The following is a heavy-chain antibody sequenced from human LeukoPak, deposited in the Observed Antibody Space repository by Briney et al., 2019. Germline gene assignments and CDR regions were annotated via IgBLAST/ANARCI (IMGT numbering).Heavy chain of an antibody. J-gene: IGHJ4*02. CDR3: AREWELEGPFDY. CDR1: GYTFTGYY. D-gene: IGHD1-26*01. V-gene: IGHV1-2*02. Sequence: ASVKVSCKASGYTFTGYYMHWVRQAPGQGLEWMGWINPNSGGTNYAQKFQGRVTMTRDTSISAAYMELSRLRSDDTAVYYCAREWELEGPFDYWGQGTLVTVSS. CDR2: INPNSGGT.